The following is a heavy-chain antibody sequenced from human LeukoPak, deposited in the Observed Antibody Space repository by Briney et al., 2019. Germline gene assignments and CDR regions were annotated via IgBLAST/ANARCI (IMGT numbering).Heavy chain of an antibody. V-gene: IGHV3-30-3*01. CDR3: ARDGLEFLEWLLYRPHSYYYMDV. Sequence: GRSLRLSCAASGFTFSSYAMHWVRQAPGKGLEWVAVISYDGSNKYYADSVKGRFTISRDNSKNTLYLQMNSLRAEDTAVYYCARDGLEFLEWLLYRPHSYYYMDVWGKGTTVTVSS. CDR1: GFTFSSYA. CDR2: ISYDGSNK. J-gene: IGHJ6*03. D-gene: IGHD3-3*01.